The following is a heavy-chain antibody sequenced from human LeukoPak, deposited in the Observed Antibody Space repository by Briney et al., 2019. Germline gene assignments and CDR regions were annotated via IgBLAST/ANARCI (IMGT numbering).Heavy chain of an antibody. CDR2: VYYSGST. J-gene: IGHJ2*01. CDR1: GGSITSGTYS. Sequence: SETLSLTCTDSGGSITSGTYSWGWIRQAPGKGLEWIGSVYYSGSTYYNPSLKSRVTISVDKSKNQFSLKLSSVTAADTAVYYCARVQLWPVPWYFDLWGRGTLVTVSS. CDR3: ARVQLWPVPWYFDL. D-gene: IGHD5-18*01. V-gene: IGHV4-39*07.